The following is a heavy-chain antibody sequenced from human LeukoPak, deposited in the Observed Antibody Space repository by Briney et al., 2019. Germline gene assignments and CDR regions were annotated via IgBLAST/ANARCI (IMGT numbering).Heavy chain of an antibody. D-gene: IGHD5-24*01. CDR2: ISYDGSNE. V-gene: IGHV3-30*04. CDR3: AKGLQFSYFDY. Sequence: PGGSLRLSCAASGFTFSSYVMHWVRQAPGKGLEWVAIISYDGSNEYYADSVKGRFTISRDNSKNTLYLQMNSLRAEDTAVYYCAKGLQFSYFDYWGQGTLVTVSS. J-gene: IGHJ4*02. CDR1: GFTFSSYV.